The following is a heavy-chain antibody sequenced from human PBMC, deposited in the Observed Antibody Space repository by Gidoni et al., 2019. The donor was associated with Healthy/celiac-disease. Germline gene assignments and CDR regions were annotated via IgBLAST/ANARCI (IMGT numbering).Heavy chain of an antibody. CDR1: GFTFSSYA. D-gene: IGHD6-6*01. CDR2: ISGSGGST. V-gene: IGHV3-23*01. Sequence: EVQLLESGGGLVQPGGSLRLSCAASGFTFSSYAMSWVRQAPGKGLEWVSAISGSGGSTYYADSVKGRFTISRDNSKNTLYLQMNSLRAEDTAVYYCAKDRGSSSPYYYYGMDVWGQGTTVTVSS. CDR3: AKDRGSSSPYYYYGMDV. J-gene: IGHJ6*02.